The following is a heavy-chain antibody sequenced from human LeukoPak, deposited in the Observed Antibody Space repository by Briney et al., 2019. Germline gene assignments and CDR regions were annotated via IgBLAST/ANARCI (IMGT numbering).Heavy chain of an antibody. Sequence: PGGSLRLSCAASGFTFSSYAMSWVRQAPGKGLEWVSAISGSGGSTYYADSVKGRFTISRDNSKSTLYLQMNSLRAEDTAVYYCAKAQPQGEYDFWSGYLYYFDYWGQGTLVTVSS. J-gene: IGHJ4*02. CDR3: AKAQPQGEYDFWSGYLYYFDY. V-gene: IGHV3-23*01. CDR1: GFTFSSYA. CDR2: ISGSGGST. D-gene: IGHD3-3*01.